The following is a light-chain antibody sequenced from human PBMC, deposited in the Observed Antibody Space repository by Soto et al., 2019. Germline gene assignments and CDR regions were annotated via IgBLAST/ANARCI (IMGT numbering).Light chain of an antibody. V-gene: IGLV2-8*01. Sequence: QSVLTQPPSASGSPGQSVTISCTGTKNDIGVYDFVSWYQLHPGKAPRLIIYEVVQRPSGVPDRFSGSKSGNTASLTVSGHPAADEADYFCKSYAGSNTYVFGSGTKVTVL. J-gene: IGLJ1*01. CDR2: EVV. CDR3: KSYAGSNTYV. CDR1: KNDIGVYDF.